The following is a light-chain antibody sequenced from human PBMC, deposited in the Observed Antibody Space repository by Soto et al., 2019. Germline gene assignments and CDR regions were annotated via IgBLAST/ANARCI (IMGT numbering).Light chain of an antibody. Sequence: EIVMTQSPATLSVSPGERATLSCRASQSVSSNFAWYQQKPGQAPRLLIYGASTRATGIPARFSGSGSGTEFTLTISSVQSEDFAVYYCQQYNNWPRTFGQGTRLEIK. CDR2: GAS. J-gene: IGKJ5*01. CDR3: QQYNNWPRT. CDR1: QSVSSN. V-gene: IGKV3-15*01.